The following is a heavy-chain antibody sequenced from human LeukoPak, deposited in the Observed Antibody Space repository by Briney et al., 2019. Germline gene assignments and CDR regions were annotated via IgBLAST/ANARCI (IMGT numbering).Heavy chain of an antibody. Sequence: PSETLSLTCTVSGGSISSSSYYWGWIRQPPGKGLEWIGSIYYSGSTYYNPSLKSRVTISVDTSKNQFSLKLSSVTAADTAVYYCARGRLWFGEPWGQGTLVTVSS. CDR3: ARGRLWFGEP. V-gene: IGHV4-39*01. CDR1: GGSISSSSYY. D-gene: IGHD3-10*01. J-gene: IGHJ5*02. CDR2: IYYSGST.